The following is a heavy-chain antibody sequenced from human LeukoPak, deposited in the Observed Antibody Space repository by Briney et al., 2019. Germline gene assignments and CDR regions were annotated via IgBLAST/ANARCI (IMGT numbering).Heavy chain of an antibody. Sequence: SETLSLTCAVSGYSISSGYYWGWIWQPPGKGLEWIGSIYHSGSTYYNPSLKSRVTISVDTSKNQFSLKLSSVTAADTAVYYCARKAGCPDYWGQGTLVTVSS. D-gene: IGHD2-15*01. J-gene: IGHJ4*02. CDR2: IYHSGST. CDR3: ARKAGCPDY. CDR1: GYSISSGYY. V-gene: IGHV4-38-2*01.